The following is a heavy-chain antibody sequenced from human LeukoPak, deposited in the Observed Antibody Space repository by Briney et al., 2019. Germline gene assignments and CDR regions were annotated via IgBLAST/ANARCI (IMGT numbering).Heavy chain of an antibody. Sequence: TSETLSLTCAVYGGSFSGYYWSWIRQPPGKGLEWIGEINHSGSTNYNPSLKSRVTISVDTSKNQFSLKLSSVTAADTAMYYCARADYFIAAAAFDIWGQGTMVTVSS. D-gene: IGHD6-13*01. J-gene: IGHJ3*02. V-gene: IGHV4-34*01. CDR1: GGSFSGYY. CDR3: ARADYFIAAAAFDI. CDR2: INHSGST.